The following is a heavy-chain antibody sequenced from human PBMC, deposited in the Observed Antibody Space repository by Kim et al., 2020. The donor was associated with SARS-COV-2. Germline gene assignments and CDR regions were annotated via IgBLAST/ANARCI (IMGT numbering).Heavy chain of an antibody. V-gene: IGHV3-23*03. Sequence: GGSLRLSCAASGFTFSSYAMSWVRQAPGKGLEWVSVIYSGGSSTYYADSVKGRFTISRDNSKNTLYLQMNSLRAEDTAVYYCASPLPLHSSLDDYWGQGTLVTVSS. CDR2: IYSGGSST. CDR3: ASPLPLHSSLDDY. D-gene: IGHD6-6*01. J-gene: IGHJ4*02. CDR1: GFTFSSYA.